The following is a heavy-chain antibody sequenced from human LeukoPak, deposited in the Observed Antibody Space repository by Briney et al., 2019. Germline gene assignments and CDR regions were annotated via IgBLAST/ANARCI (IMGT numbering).Heavy chain of an antibody. D-gene: IGHD3-22*01. CDR2: MYTSGGT. CDR3: ARGVTPRYYDSSGYWFDP. Sequence: SETLSLICSVSGGSINSYYWSWIRQPAGKGLEWIGRMYTSGGTNYNPSLKSRVTMSVYTSKNQFSLRLSSVTAADTAVYYCARGVTPRYYDSSGYWFDPWGQGTLVTVSS. CDR1: GGSINSYY. J-gene: IGHJ5*02. V-gene: IGHV4-4*07.